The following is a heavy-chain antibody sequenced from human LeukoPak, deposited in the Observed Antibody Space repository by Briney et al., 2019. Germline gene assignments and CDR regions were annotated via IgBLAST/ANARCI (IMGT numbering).Heavy chain of an antibody. CDR3: AKRVLWFGGRGMDV. Sequence: PGGSLRLSCAASGFTFSSYGMHWVRQAPGKGLEWVAVISYDGSNKYYADSVKGRFTISRDNSKNTLYLQMNSLRAEDTAVYYCAKRVLWFGGRGMDVWGKGTTVTVSS. D-gene: IGHD3-10*01. CDR1: GFTFSSYG. V-gene: IGHV3-30*18. CDR2: ISYDGSNK. J-gene: IGHJ6*04.